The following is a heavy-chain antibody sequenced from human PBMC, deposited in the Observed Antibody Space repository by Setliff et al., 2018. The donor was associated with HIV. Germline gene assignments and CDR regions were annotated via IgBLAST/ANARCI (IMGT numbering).Heavy chain of an antibody. D-gene: IGHD2-15*01. CDR1: GFTFSTYA. CDR2: ISNTGGNT. V-gene: IGHV3-64*02. Sequence: GGSLRLSCAASGFTFSTYAMHWVRQAPGKGLEHVSAISNTGGNTYYADSVKGRFTISRDNSKNTLYLQMDSLRAEDMAVYYCARVAAGHCSSGTCYFDYWGQGTLVTVSS. J-gene: IGHJ4*02. CDR3: ARVAAGHCSSGTCYFDY.